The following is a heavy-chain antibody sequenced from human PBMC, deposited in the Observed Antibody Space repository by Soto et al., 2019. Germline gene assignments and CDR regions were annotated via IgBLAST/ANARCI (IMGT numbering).Heavy chain of an antibody. CDR2: IYHSGST. CDR3: ASGLVTTLHY. J-gene: IGHJ4*02. D-gene: IGHD4-17*01. CDR1: ISSISCGGYS. V-gene: IGHV4-30-2*01. Sequence: TLSLTCVLNISSISCGGYSWRWIRQPPGKGLEWIGYIYHSGSTYYNPSLKSRVTISVDRSKNQFSLKLSSVTAADTAVYYCASGLVTTLHYWGQGTLVT.